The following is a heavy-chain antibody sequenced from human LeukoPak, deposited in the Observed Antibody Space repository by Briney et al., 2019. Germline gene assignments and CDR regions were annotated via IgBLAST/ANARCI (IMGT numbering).Heavy chain of an antibody. Sequence: PGGSLRLSCAASGFTFSSYSMNWVRQAPGKGLEWVSSISSSSSYIYYADSVKGRFTISRDNAKNSLYLQMNSLRAEDTAVYYCAKDPSLRVTLPVWGQGTLVTVSS. D-gene: IGHD2-21*02. CDR2: ISSSSSYI. CDR1: GFTFSSYS. V-gene: IGHV3-21*01. CDR3: AKDPSLRVTLPV. J-gene: IGHJ4*02.